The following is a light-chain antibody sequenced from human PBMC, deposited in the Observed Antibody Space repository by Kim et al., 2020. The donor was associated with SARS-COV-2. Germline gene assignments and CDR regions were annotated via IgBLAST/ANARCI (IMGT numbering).Light chain of an antibody. CDR1: SRDVGRYNY. V-gene: IGLV2-8*01. CDR3: SSYTGSNVI. J-gene: IGLJ2*01. CDR2: EVN. Sequence: QSALTQPPSASGSPGQSVTISCTGTSRDVGRYNYVSWYQHHPGKAPKLMIYEVNKRPSGVPDRFSGSKSGNTASLTVSGLQADDEADYYCSSYTGSNVIFGGGTQLTV.